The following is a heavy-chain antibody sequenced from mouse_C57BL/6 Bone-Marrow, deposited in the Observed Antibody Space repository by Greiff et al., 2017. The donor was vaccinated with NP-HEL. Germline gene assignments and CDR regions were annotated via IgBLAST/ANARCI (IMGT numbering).Heavy chain of an antibody. CDR1: GFTFSDYG. CDR3: ARRPGFNAMDY. J-gene: IGHJ4*01. CDR2: ISSGSSTI. Sequence: EVMLVESGGGLVKPGGSLKLSCAASGFTFSDYGMHWVRQAPEKGLEWVAYISSGSSTIYYADTVKGRFTISRDNAKNTLFLQMTSLRSEDTAMYYCARRPGFNAMDYWGQGTSVTVSS. V-gene: IGHV5-17*01.